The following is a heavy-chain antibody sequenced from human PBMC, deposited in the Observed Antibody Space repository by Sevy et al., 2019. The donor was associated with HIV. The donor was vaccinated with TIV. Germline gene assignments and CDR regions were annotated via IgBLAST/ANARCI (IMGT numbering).Heavy chain of an antibody. D-gene: IGHD6-19*01. Sequence: GESLKISCKGSGYSFTSYWISWVRQMPGKGLEWMGRIDPSDSYTNYSPSFQAHVTISADKSISTAYLQWSSLKASDTAMYYCARRAAVAGGYCYGMDVWGQGTTVTVSS. CDR1: GYSFTSYW. V-gene: IGHV5-10-1*01. CDR2: IDPSDSYT. J-gene: IGHJ6*02. CDR3: ARRAAVAGGYCYGMDV.